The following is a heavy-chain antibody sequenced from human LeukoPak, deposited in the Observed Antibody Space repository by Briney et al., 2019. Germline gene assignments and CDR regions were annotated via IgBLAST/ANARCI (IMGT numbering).Heavy chain of an antibody. CDR2: IIPIFGTA. D-gene: IGHD1-26*01. J-gene: IGHJ6*03. CDR3: ASKPGIVGATTGSHYYYYMDV. V-gene: IGHV1-69*06. Sequence: GASVKVSCTASGGTFSGYAISWVRQAPGQGLEWMGGIIPIFGTANYAQKFQGRVTITADKSTSTAYMELSSLRSEDTAVYYCASKPGIVGATTGSHYYYYMDVWGKGTTVTVSS. CDR1: GGTFSGYA.